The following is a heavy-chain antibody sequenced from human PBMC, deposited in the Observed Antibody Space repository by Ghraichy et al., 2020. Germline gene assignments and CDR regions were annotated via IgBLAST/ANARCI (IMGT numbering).Heavy chain of an antibody. Sequence: SETLSLTCTVSGGSISSYYWSWIRQPAGKGLEWIGRIYTSGSTNYNPSLKSRVTMSVDTSKNQFSLKLSSVTAADTAVYYCAREVLTVDTAMVDYFDYWGQGTLVTVSS. CDR1: GGSISSYY. J-gene: IGHJ4*02. CDR2: IYTSGST. V-gene: IGHV4-4*07. D-gene: IGHD5-18*01. CDR3: AREVLTVDTAMVDYFDY.